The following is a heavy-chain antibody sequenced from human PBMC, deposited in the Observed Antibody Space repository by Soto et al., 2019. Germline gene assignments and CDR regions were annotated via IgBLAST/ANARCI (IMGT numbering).Heavy chain of an antibody. CDR3: AKDQKASGSYYYYYGMDV. J-gene: IGHJ6*02. CDR1: GFTCSSYA. D-gene: IGHD1-26*01. CDR2: ISGSGGST. Sequence: GGSLRLSCAASGFTCSSYAMSWVRQAPGKGLEWVSAISGSGGSTYYADSVKGRFTISRDNSKNTLYLQMNSLRAEDTAVYYCAKDQKASGSYYYYYGMDVWGQGTTVTVSS. V-gene: IGHV3-23*01.